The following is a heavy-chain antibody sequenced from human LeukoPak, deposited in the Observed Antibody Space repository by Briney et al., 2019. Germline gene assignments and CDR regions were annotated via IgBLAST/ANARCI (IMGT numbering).Heavy chain of an antibody. D-gene: IGHD3-9*01. V-gene: IGHV4-59*01. Sequence: PSETLSLTCTVSGGSISSYYWSWIRQPPGKGLEWIGYIYYSGSTNYNPSFKSRVTISVDTSNNQFSLKLSSVTAADTAVYYCARATGYYKDWGQGTLVTVSS. CDR2: IYYSGST. CDR3: ARATGYYKD. CDR1: GGSISSYY. J-gene: IGHJ4*02.